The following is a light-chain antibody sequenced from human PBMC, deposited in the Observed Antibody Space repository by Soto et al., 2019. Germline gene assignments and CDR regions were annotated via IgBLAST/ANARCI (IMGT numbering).Light chain of an antibody. CDR3: QQRGNWPVT. CDR2: DAS. J-gene: IGKJ1*01. Sequence: EIVLTQSPATLSLSPGERATLSCRASQSVSSYFAWYQQKPGQAPRLLIYDASNRATDIPARFSGSGSGTDFTLTISSLVPDDFAVYYCQQRGNWPVTFGQGTRVDIK. CDR1: QSVSSY. V-gene: IGKV3-11*01.